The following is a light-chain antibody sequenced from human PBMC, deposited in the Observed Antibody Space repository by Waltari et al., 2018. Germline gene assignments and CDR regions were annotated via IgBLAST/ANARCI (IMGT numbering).Light chain of an antibody. CDR1: ESNIKRNV. J-gene: IGLJ3*02. CDR3: AAWDDSLGGWV. CDR2: RND. Sequence: QSVLTHPPSPSGTPGQRVTISCSGSESNIKRNVVYWYQQLPGTAPKLLIFRNDQRPSGAPDRFSGSKSDTSASLAISGLRHDDDAVYYCAAWDDSLGGWVFGGGTKLTVL. V-gene: IGLV1-47*01.